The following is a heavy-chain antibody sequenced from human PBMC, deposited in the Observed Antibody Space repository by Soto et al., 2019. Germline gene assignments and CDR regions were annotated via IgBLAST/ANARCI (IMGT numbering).Heavy chain of an antibody. J-gene: IGHJ4*02. V-gene: IGHV3-33*01. CDR3: ARERGDVVVVAAYYFDY. D-gene: IGHD2-15*01. Sequence: VQLVESGGGVVQPGRSLRLSCAASGFTFSSYGMHWVRQAPGKGLEWVAVIWYDGSNKYYADSVKGRFTISRDNSKNTLYLQMNSLRAEDTAVYYCARERGDVVVVAAYYFDYWGQGTLVTVSS. CDR2: IWYDGSNK. CDR1: GFTFSSYG.